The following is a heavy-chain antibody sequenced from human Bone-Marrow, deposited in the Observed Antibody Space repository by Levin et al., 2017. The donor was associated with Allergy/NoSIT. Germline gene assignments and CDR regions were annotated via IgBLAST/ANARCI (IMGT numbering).Heavy chain of an antibody. Sequence: EASVKVSCKASGYDFLEYDINWVRQAGGQGLEWMGWMNPHSGNTGYAQRFQGRVTMTRTTSVSTAYMELTILRSEDTAMYYCARRFSSGWDKGAFDVWGQGTMVNVSS. D-gene: IGHD6-19*01. CDR1: GYDFLEYD. CDR3: ARRFSSGWDKGAFDV. V-gene: IGHV1-8*01. J-gene: IGHJ3*01. CDR2: MNPHSGNT.